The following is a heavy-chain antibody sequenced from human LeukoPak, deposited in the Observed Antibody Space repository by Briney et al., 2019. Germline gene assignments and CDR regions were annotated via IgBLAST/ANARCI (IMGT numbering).Heavy chain of an antibody. CDR3: ARDYVDTAMVRYGGYYGMDV. CDR1: GGTFSSYG. Sequence: GASVKVSCKASGGTFSSYGISWVRQAPGQGLEWMGRIIPIPGIANYAQKFQGRVTITADKSTSTAYMELSSLRSEDTAVYYCARDYVDTAMVRYGGYYGMDVWGQGTTVTVSS. CDR2: IIPIPGIA. D-gene: IGHD5-18*01. J-gene: IGHJ6*02. V-gene: IGHV1-69*04.